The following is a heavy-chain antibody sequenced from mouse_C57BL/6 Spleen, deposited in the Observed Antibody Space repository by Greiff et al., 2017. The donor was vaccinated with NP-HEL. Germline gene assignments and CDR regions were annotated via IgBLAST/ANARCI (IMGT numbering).Heavy chain of an antibody. CDR3: ALYYYDYDGFAY. Sequence: QVQLQQSGAELMKPGASVKLSCKATGYTFTGYWIEWVKQRPGHGLEWIGEILPGSGSTNYNEKFKGKATFTADTSSNTAYMQLSSLTTEDSAIYYCALYYYDYDGFAYWGQGTLVTVSA. CDR2: ILPGSGST. D-gene: IGHD2-4*01. J-gene: IGHJ3*01. CDR1: GYTFTGYW. V-gene: IGHV1-9*01.